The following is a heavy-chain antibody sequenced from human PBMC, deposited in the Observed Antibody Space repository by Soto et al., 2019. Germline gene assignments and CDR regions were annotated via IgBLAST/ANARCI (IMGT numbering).Heavy chain of an antibody. CDR3: ARHSSSWYVGWYFDL. Sequence: QLQLQESGPGLVKPSETLSLTCTVSGGSISSSSYYWGWIRQPPGKGLEWIGSMDYSGSTYYNPSLKSRVTISVDTSKKQFSLKLSSVTATDTAVYYCARHSSSWYVGWYFDLWGRGTLVTVSS. D-gene: IGHD6-13*01. CDR1: GGSISSSSYY. V-gene: IGHV4-39*01. J-gene: IGHJ2*01. CDR2: MDYSGST.